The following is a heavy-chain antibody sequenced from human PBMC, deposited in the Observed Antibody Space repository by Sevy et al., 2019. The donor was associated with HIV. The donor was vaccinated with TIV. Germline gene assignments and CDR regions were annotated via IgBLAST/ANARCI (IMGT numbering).Heavy chain of an antibody. CDR2: ISSSGSTI. CDR1: GFTFSSYE. Sequence: GGSLRLSCAASGFTFSSYEMHWVRHAPGKGLEWVSYISSSGSTIYYADSVKGRFTISRDNAKNSLYLQMNTLRAEDTAVYYCARAGGPTGLDYWGQGTLVTVSS. J-gene: IGHJ4*02. CDR3: ARAGGPTGLDY. D-gene: IGHD4-17*01. V-gene: IGHV3-48*03.